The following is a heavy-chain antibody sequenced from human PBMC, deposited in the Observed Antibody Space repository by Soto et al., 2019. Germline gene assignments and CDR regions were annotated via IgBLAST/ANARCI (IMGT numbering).Heavy chain of an antibody. CDR1: GYTFPSYG. V-gene: IGHV1-18*01. Sequence: ASVKVSCKASGYTFPSYGISWVRQAPVQGLEWMGWISAHNGNTKYAQKLQGQVTLSVDTSISTAYLQLTSLRDSDSALYYCARLAPIYHDISGLDNWGQGTLDTVSS. J-gene: IGHJ4*02. CDR2: ISAHNGNT. CDR3: ARLAPIYHDISGLDN. D-gene: IGHD3-22*01.